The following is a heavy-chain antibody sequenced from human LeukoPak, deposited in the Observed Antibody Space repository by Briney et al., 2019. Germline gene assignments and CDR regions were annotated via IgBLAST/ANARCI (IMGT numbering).Heavy chain of an antibody. CDR1: GYTFTSYW. V-gene: IGHV5-51*01. Sequence: GESLKISCKGSGYTFTSYWIGWVRQTPGKGLEWLGTIWPGDSDTRYNPSFQGQVTMSADTSISTAYMELSRLRSDDTAVYYCARRHSSSWYGLDYWGQGTLVTVSS. J-gene: IGHJ4*02. CDR2: IWPGDSDT. D-gene: IGHD6-13*01. CDR3: ARRHSSSWYGLDY.